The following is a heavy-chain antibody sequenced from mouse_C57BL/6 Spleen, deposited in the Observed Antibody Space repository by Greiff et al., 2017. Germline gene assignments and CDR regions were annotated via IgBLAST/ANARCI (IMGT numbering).Heavy chain of an antibody. V-gene: IGHV1-75*01. CDR1: GYTFTDYY. CDR3: ARGDYYGSSYVGFAY. Sequence: VQLQESGPELVKPGASVKISCKASGYTFTDYYINWVKQRPGQGLEWIGWIFPGSGSTYYNEKFKGKATLTVDKSSSTAYMLLSSLTSEDSAVYFCARGDYYGSSYVGFAYWGQGTLVTVSA. D-gene: IGHD1-1*01. J-gene: IGHJ3*01. CDR2: IFPGSGST.